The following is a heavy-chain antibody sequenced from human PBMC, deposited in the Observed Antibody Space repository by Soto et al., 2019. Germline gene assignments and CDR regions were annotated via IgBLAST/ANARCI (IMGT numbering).Heavy chain of an antibody. J-gene: IGHJ6*02. V-gene: IGHV4-4*02. CDR2: IYHSGST. Sequence: PSETLSLTCAVSGGSISSSNWWSWVRQPPGKGLEWIGEIYHSGSTNYNPSLKSRVTISVDKSKNQFSLKLSSVTAADTAVYYCARDRTHDYYYGMDVWGQGTTVTVSS. CDR1: GGSISSSNW. CDR3: ARDRTHDYYYGMDV.